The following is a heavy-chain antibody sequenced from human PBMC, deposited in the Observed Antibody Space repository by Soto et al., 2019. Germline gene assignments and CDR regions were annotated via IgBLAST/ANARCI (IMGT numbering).Heavy chain of an antibody. CDR3: ARVGGFEYYYYYMDV. Sequence: GGSLRLSCAASGFTVSSNYMSWVRQAPGKGLEWVSVIYSGGSTYYADSVKGRFTISRDNSKNTLYLQMNSLRAEDTAVYYCARVGGFEYYYYYMDVWGKGTTVTVSS. J-gene: IGHJ6*03. CDR1: GFTVSSNY. D-gene: IGHD1-26*01. V-gene: IGHV3-66*01. CDR2: IYSGGST.